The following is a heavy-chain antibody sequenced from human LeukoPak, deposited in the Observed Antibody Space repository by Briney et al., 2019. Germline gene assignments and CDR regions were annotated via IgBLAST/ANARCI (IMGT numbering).Heavy chain of an antibody. V-gene: IGHV4-34*01. CDR3: ARVVRDSSSWYSTRGPFDY. D-gene: IGHD6-13*01. Sequence: PSETLSLTCAVYGGSFSGYYWSWIRQPPGKGLEWIGEINHSGSTNYNPSLKSRVTISVDTSKNQFSLKLSSVTAADTAVYYCARVVRDSSSWYSTRGPFDYWGQGTLVTVSS. CDR1: GGSFSGYY. J-gene: IGHJ4*02. CDR2: INHSGST.